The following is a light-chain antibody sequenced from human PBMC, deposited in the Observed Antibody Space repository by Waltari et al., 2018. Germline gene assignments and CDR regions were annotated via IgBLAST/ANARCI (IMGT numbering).Light chain of an antibody. CDR3: QQYYSSPQT. CDR2: AAS. Sequence: DIQMTQSPSPLSASVGDRVTITCRASQGISNSLAWYQQKPGKAPKLLLYAASRLESGVPSRFSGSGSGTDYSLTISSLQPEDSATYYCQQYYSSPQTFGQGTKVEIK. CDR1: QGISNS. V-gene: IGKV1-NL1*01. J-gene: IGKJ1*01.